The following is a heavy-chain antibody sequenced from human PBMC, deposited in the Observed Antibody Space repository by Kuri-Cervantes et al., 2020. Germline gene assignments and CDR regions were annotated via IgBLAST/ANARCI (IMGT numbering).Heavy chain of an antibody. CDR1: GFTFSSYG. D-gene: IGHD3-9*01. V-gene: IGHV3-21*01. CDR2: ISGSGGST. J-gene: IGHJ3*02. Sequence: GGSLRLSCAASGFTFSSYGMHWVRQAPGKGLEWVSAISGSGGSTYYADSVKGRFTISRDNAKNSLYLQMNSLRAEDTAVYYCARSTTYYDILTGYYHSPHDAFDIWGQGTMVTVSS. CDR3: ARSTTYYDILTGYYHSPHDAFDI.